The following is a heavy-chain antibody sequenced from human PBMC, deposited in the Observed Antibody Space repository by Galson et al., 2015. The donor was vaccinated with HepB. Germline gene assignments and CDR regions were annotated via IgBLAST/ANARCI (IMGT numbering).Heavy chain of an antibody. V-gene: IGHV3-23*01. CDR1: GFTFSSYA. D-gene: IGHD5-18*01. CDR3: AKVQRGGYSYGDMGEGFDY. CDR2: ISGSGGST. J-gene: IGHJ4*02. Sequence: SLRLSCAASGFTFSSYAMSWVRQAPGKGLEWVSAISGSGGSTYYADSMKGRFTISRDNSKNTLYLQMNSLRAEDTAVYYCAKVQRGGYSYGDMGEGFDYWGQGTLVTVSS.